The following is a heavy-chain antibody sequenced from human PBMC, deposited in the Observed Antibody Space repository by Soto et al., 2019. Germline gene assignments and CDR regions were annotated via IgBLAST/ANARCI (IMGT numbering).Heavy chain of an antibody. J-gene: IGHJ3*02. V-gene: IGHV4-39*01. CDR2: IYYRGST. D-gene: IGHD2-2*01. CDR1: GGSISSNFYY. CDR3: ARQYCSSTSCYAGAFDI. Sequence: SETLSLTCTVSGGSISSNFYYWGWIRQPPGKGLQWIGNIYYRGSTNYNPSLKSPVTISVDTSKNQFSLKLSSVTAADTAVYYCARQYCSSTSCYAGAFDIWGQGTMVTVSS.